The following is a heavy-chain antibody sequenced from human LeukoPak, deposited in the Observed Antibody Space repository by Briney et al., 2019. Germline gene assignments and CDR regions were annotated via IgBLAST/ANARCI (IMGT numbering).Heavy chain of an antibody. CDR3: ARKTGWQFDY. CDR2: ISYDENRK. V-gene: IGHV3-30*01. D-gene: IGHD6-19*01. CDR1: GFTFGSSI. Sequence: PGGSLRLSCAASGFTFGSSIMHWFRQPPAKGLEGVAVISYDENRKYYADSVKGRFTISRDNSKNTLYLQMNSLRTEDTAVYYCARKTGWQFDYWGQGTLVAVSS. J-gene: IGHJ4*02.